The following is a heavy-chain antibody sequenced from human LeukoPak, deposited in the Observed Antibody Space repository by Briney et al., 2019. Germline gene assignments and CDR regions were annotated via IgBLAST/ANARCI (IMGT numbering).Heavy chain of an antibody. Sequence: ASVKVSCKASGYTFTGYYMHWVRQAPGQGLEWMGWINPNSGGTNYAQKFQGRVTMTRDTSISTAYMELSRLRSDDTAVYYCARDRGYYYDSSGYYDYYYMDVWGKGTTVTVSS. D-gene: IGHD3-22*01. V-gene: IGHV1-2*02. J-gene: IGHJ6*03. CDR3: ARDRGYYYDSSGYYDYYYMDV. CDR2: INPNSGGT. CDR1: GYTFTGYY.